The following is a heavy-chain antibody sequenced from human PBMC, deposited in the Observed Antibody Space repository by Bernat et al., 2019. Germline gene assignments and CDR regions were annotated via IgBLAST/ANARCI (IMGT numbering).Heavy chain of an antibody. Sequence: QVQLLQSGAEVKKPGASVKVSCKASGYTFTSYGISWVRPAPGQGLEWVGWISAYNGNTNYAQKLQGRVTMTTDTSTSTAYMELRSLRTDDTAGYYCARVLGWLVPLHFDYWGQGTMVTVSS. CDR1: GYTFTSYG. D-gene: IGHD6-19*01. J-gene: IGHJ4*02. CDR2: ISAYNGNT. CDR3: ARVLGWLVPLHFDY. V-gene: IGHV1-18*01.